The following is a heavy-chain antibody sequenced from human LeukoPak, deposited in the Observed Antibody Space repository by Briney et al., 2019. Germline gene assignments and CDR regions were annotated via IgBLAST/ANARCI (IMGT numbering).Heavy chain of an antibody. D-gene: IGHD3-10*01. CDR3: AKAETLYYYGSGSLDY. CDR1: GFTFSSYE. CDR2: ISSSGSTI. Sequence: GGSLRLSCAASGFTFSSYEMNWVRQAPGKGLEWVSYISSSGSTIHYADSVKGRFTISRDNAENSLFLQMNSLRAEDTAVYYCAKAETLYYYGSGSLDYWGQGTLVTVSS. J-gene: IGHJ4*02. V-gene: IGHV3-48*03.